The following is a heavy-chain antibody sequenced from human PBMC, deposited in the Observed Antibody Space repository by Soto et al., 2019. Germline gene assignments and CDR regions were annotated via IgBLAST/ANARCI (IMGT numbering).Heavy chain of an antibody. V-gene: IGHV3-23*01. J-gene: IGHJ4*02. Sequence: PGGSLRLSCTASKFTFSNYAMSWVRQAPGKGLEWVSAISGSGGSTYYADSVKGRFTISRDNSTNTLYLQMNSLRAEDTAVYYCAKGGLRFLEWLLDFDYWGQGTMVTVSS. D-gene: IGHD3-3*01. CDR2: ISGSGGST. CDR1: KFTFSNYA. CDR3: AKGGLRFLEWLLDFDY.